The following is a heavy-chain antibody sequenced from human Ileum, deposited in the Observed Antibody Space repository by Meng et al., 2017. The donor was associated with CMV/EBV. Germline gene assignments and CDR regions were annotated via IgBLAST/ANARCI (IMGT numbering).Heavy chain of an antibody. V-gene: IGHV3-23*01. D-gene: IGHD2-15*01. CDR3: ARDTRPGPLDY. Sequence: ASGFTFSSYAMAWVRQAPGKGLEWVSSISGGSLDTYYAESVRGRFTVSRDNSKNTLYLQMNSLTAEDTAVFYCARDTRPGPLDYWGQGTLVTVSS. CDR2: ISGGSLDT. CDR1: GFTFSSYA. J-gene: IGHJ4*02.